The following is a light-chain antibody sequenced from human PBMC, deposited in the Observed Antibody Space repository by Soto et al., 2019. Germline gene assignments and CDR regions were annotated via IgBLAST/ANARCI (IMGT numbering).Light chain of an antibody. CDR1: SSDVGGSDH. V-gene: IGLV2-14*01. J-gene: IGLJ2*01. CDR2: EVS. CDR3: SSYTSSNTLG. Sequence: QSALTQPASVSGSPGQSITISCTGTSSDVGGSDHVSWYQQHPGKAPKLLIYEVSYRPSGVSNHFSASKSGNTASLTVSGLQADDEADYYCSSYTSSNTLGFGGGTKLTVL.